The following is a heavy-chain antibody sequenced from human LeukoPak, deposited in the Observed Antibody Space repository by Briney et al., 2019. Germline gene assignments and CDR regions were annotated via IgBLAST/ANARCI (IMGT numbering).Heavy chain of an antibody. CDR3: ARDWSYSSGGRGVVY. J-gene: IGHJ4*02. Sequence: GGSLRLSCAASGFTFSSYSMNWVRQAPGKGLEWVSSISSSSSYIYYADSVKGRFTISRDNAKTSLYLQMNSLRAEDTAVYYCARDWSYSSGGRGVVYWGQGTLVTVSS. CDR1: GFTFSSYS. D-gene: IGHD6-19*01. CDR2: ISSSSSYI. V-gene: IGHV3-21*01.